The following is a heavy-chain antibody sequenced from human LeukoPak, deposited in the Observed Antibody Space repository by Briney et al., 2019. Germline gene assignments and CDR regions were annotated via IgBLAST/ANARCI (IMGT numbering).Heavy chain of an antibody. J-gene: IGHJ6*02. Sequence: PGGSLRLSCAASGFTFSGYSINWVRQAPGKGLEWVSAISGSGGSTYYADSVKGRFTISRDNSKNTLYLQMNSLRAEDTVVYYCAKSPTTNHFGYYYYGMDVWGQGTAVTVSS. CDR1: GFTFSGYS. V-gene: IGHV3-23*01. D-gene: IGHD1-14*01. CDR3: AKSPTTNHFGYYYYGMDV. CDR2: ISGSGGST.